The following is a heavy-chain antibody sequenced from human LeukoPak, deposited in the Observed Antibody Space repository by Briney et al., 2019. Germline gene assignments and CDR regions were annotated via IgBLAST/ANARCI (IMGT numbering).Heavy chain of an antibody. D-gene: IGHD5-12*01. CDR1: GFTFGDYA. CDR3: TRDLQVATPLYYMDV. V-gene: IGHV3-49*03. CDR2: IRSKAYGGTT. Sequence: PGGSLRLSCTASGFTFGDYAMSWFRQAPGKGLEWVGFIRSKAYGGTTEYAASVKGRFTISRDDSKSIAYLQMNSLKTEDTAVYYCTRDLQVATPLYYMDVWGKGTTVTVSS. J-gene: IGHJ6*03.